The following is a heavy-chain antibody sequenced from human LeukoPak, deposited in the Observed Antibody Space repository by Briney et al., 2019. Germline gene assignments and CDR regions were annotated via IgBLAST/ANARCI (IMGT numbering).Heavy chain of an antibody. Sequence: GGSLRLSCAASGFTFGDYAMSWFRQAPGKGLEWVGFIRSKAYGGTTEYAASVKGRFTISRDDSKSIAYLQMNSLKTEDTAVYYCTRANYGSGSYSTPPFDYWGQGTLVTVSS. CDR1: GFTFGDYA. CDR3: TRANYGSGSYSTPPFDY. J-gene: IGHJ4*02. CDR2: IRSKAYGGTT. V-gene: IGHV3-49*03. D-gene: IGHD3-10*01.